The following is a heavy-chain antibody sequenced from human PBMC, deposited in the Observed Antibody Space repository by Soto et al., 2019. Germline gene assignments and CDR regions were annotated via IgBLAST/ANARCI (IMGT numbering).Heavy chain of an antibody. D-gene: IGHD6-19*01. CDR1: GFSISSYG. CDR3: AKDHVNSGPSPDWFDP. J-gene: IGHJ5*02. CDR2: VAYDGSYQ. V-gene: IGHV3-30*18. Sequence: QVQLVESGGGVVQPGRSLRLSCAASGFSISSYGMHWVRQTPGKGLQWVAVVAYDGSYQHYADSVEGRFTISRDISKNTLFLEMDSLKPEDTAVYYCAKDHVNSGPSPDWFDPWSQGTLVTVSS.